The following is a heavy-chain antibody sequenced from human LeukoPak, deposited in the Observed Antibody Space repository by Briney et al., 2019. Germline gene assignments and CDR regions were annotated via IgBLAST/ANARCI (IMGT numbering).Heavy chain of an antibody. V-gene: IGHV3-33*01. CDR1: GFTFSSYD. CDR2: VWYDGSNK. J-gene: IGHJ4*02. Sequence: GGSLRLSCAASGFTFSSYDMHWVRQAPHEGLEWVALVWYDGSNKYYADSVKGRFTISRDNSKNTLYLQMNSLRAEDTAVYYCARGLDYGGNSGFDYWGQGTLVTVSS. D-gene: IGHD4-23*01. CDR3: ARGLDYGGNSGFDY.